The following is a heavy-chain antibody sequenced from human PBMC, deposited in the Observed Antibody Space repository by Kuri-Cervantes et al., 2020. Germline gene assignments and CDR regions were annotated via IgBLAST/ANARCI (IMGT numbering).Heavy chain of an antibody. CDR3: ARDRGRLAFDT. V-gene: IGHV3-30-3*01. J-gene: IGHJ3*02. D-gene: IGHD3-10*01. Sequence: GGSLRLSCAASGFTFDDYAMHWVRQAPGKGLEWVAVISYDGSNKYYADSVKGRFTISRDNSKNTLYLQMNSLRAEDTAVYYCARDRGRLAFDTWGQGTMVTVSS. CDR2: ISYDGSNK. CDR1: GFTFDDYA.